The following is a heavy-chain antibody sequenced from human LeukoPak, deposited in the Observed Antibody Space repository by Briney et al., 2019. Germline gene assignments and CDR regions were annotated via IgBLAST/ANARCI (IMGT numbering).Heavy chain of an antibody. Sequence: GGSLRLPCAASGFTFSSYSMNWVRQAPGKGLEWVSSISSSSSYIYYADSVKGRFTISRDNAKNSLYLQMNSLRAEDTAVYYCARSMDTAMVTSDYWGQGTLVTVSS. J-gene: IGHJ4*02. CDR1: GFTFSSYS. CDR3: ARSMDTAMVTSDY. D-gene: IGHD5-18*01. V-gene: IGHV3-21*01. CDR2: ISSSSSYI.